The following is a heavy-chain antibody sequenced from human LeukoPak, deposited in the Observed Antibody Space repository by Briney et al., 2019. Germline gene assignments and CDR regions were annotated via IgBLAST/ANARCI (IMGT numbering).Heavy chain of an antibody. Sequence: PSETLSLTCTVSGGSISSSSYSWSWIRQPAGKGLEWIGRIYTSGSTNYNPSLKSRVTMSVDTSKNQFSLKLSSVTAADTAVYYCARGGWPVDTARFDYWGQGTLVTVSS. D-gene: IGHD5-18*01. CDR2: IYTSGST. CDR3: ARGGWPVDTARFDY. V-gene: IGHV4-61*02. CDR1: GGSISSSSYS. J-gene: IGHJ4*02.